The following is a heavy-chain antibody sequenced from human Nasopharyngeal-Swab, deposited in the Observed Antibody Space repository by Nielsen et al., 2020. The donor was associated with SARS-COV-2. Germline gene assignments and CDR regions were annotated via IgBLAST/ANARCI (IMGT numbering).Heavy chain of an antibody. V-gene: IGHV1-8*01. CDR3: ARRRPSWYCSSTSCSPEDY. D-gene: IGHD2-2*01. J-gene: IGHJ4*02. CDR2: MNPNSGNT. Sequence: WVRQAPGQGLEWMGWMNPNSGNTGYAQKFQGRVTMTRNTSISTAYMELSSLRSEDTAVYYCARRRPSWYCSSTSCSPEDYWGQGTLVTVLL.